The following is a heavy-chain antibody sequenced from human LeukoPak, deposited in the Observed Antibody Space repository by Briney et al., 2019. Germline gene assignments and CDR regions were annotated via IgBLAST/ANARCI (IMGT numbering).Heavy chain of an antibody. J-gene: IGHJ4*02. Sequence: PGGSLRLSCAAAGFTFSIYSMNWVRQAPGKGLEWVAVIWYDGSNKYYADSVKGRFTISRDNPKNTLYVQMNSLRAEDTAVYYCARGRGADYGGNSGYFDYWGQGTLVTVSS. CDR1: GFTFSIYS. CDR2: IWYDGSNK. V-gene: IGHV3-33*08. CDR3: ARGRGADYGGNSGYFDY. D-gene: IGHD4-23*01.